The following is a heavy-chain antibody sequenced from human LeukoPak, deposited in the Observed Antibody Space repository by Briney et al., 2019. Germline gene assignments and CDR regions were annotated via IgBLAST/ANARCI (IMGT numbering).Heavy chain of an antibody. J-gene: IGHJ4*02. D-gene: IGHD3-3*01. CDR1: GLIFSSNS. CDR3: ARESVWSGYTE. V-gene: IGHV3-48*04. CDR2: IDSSSSTI. Sequence: GGSLRLSCAASGLIFSSNSMNWVRQAPGKGLEWVSYIDSSSSTIYYADSVKGRYTISRDNAKKSLYLQMNSLRAEDTAVYYCARESVWSGYTEWGQGTPVTVSS.